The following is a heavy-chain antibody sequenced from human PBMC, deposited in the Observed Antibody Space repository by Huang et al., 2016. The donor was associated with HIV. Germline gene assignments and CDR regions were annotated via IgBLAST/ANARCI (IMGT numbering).Heavy chain of an antibody. V-gene: IGHV3-7*01. CDR3: ATKADAMDV. D-gene: IGHD2-8*01. CDR2: IRKDGREK. Sequence: LVESGGGLVRPGGSLRLSCAGSTVTFSAYWMTWVRQSPGQGWEWGASIRKDGREKHYVDSVEGRFNISRDNGKKLLFLERRSLGVDDTAVYFCATKADAMDVWGQGTTVIVSS. CDR1: TVTFSAYW. J-gene: IGHJ6*02.